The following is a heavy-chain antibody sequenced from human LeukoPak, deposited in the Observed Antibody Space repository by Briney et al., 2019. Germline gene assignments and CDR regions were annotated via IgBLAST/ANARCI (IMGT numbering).Heavy chain of an antibody. D-gene: IGHD2-21*01. CDR3: AKGRSVVVGGNFDY. J-gene: IGHJ4*02. CDR1: GFTFSSHA. Sequence: QPGGSLRLSCAASGFTFSSHAMTWVRQAPGKGLEWVSGISGSGSTTYYADSVKGRFTISRVNFKNTLYLQMNSLRAEDTAVYYCAKGRSVVVGGNFDYWGQGTLVTVSS. CDR2: ISGSGSTT. V-gene: IGHV3-23*01.